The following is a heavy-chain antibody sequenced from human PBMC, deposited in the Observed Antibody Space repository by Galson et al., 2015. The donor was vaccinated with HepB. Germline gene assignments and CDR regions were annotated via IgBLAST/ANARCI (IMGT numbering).Heavy chain of an antibody. Sequence: SLRLSCAASGFTFSSYWMHWVRQAPGKGLVWVSRINSDGSSTSYADSVKGRFTISRDNAKNTLYLQMDSLRAEDTAVYYCARDPVDYGDFLDYYYAMDVWGQGTTVTVSS. J-gene: IGHJ6*02. V-gene: IGHV3-74*01. D-gene: IGHD4-17*01. CDR3: ARDPVDYGDFLDYYYAMDV. CDR1: GFTFSSYW. CDR2: INSDGSST.